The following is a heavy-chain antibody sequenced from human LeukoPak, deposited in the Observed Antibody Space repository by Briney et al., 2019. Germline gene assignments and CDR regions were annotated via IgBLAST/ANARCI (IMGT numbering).Heavy chain of an antibody. CDR1: GYTFTIYG. J-gene: IGHJ4*02. CDR3: ARTITMVRGVPLYYFDY. V-gene: IGHV1-18*01. Sequence: ASVKVCCKGAGYTFTIYGISWVRQAPGQGLEWMGWISAYNGNTNYAQKLQGRVTMTTDTSTSTAYMELRSLRSDDTAVYYCARTITMVRGVPLYYFDYWGQGTLVTVSS. CDR2: ISAYNGNT. D-gene: IGHD3-10*01.